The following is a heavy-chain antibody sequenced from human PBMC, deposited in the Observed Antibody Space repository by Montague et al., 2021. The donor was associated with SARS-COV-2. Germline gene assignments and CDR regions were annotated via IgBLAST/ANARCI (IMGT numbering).Heavy chain of an antibody. D-gene: IGHD6-13*01. CDR1: GFDFNTYA. J-gene: IGHJ4*02. Sequence: SLRLSCAASGFDFNTYAMSWVRQAPGAELDWVSALTADFTPPYADSVKGRFTVSRDNSRNTLYLQMNSLRAEDTAVCYCAKEFPGIAKGGRLTYFDFWGRGAMVTVSS. CDR2: LTADFTP. CDR3: AKEFPGIAKGGRLTYFDF. V-gene: IGHV3-23*01.